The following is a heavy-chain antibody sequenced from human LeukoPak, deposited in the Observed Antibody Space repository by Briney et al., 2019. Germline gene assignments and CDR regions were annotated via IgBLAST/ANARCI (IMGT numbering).Heavy chain of an antibody. Sequence: GGSLRLSCKVIGVSIHQCSMYWVRQAPGKCLEWVATLIWSGENSAYSDSVKGRFTISRDTANNSLHLQMNSLRPDDTAYYYCTKDFYGGRSWGPFDKWGQGTLVTVSS. CDR3: TKDFYGGRSWGPFDK. V-gene: IGHV3-9*01. CDR2: LIWSGENS. J-gene: IGHJ4*02. CDR1: GVSIHQCS. D-gene: IGHD4/OR15-4a*01.